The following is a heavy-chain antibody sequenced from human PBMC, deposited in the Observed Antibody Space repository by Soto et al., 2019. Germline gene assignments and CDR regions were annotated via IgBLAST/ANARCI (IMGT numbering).Heavy chain of an antibody. CDR3: ARGDPTGEYFQH. J-gene: IGHJ1*01. D-gene: IGHD1-1*01. Sequence: QVQLVQSGAEVKKPGASVKVSCKASGYTFTSYAMHWVRQAPGQRLEWMGWINAGNGNTKYSQKFQGRVTITRDTSASTAYMELSSLRSEDTAVYYCARGDPTGEYFQHWGQGTLVTVSS. CDR2: INAGNGNT. CDR1: GYTFTSYA. V-gene: IGHV1-3*01.